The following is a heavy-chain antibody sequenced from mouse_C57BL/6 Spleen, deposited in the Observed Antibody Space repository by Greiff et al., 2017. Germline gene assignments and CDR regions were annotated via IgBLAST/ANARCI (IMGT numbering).Heavy chain of an antibody. CDR2: ISNGGGST. Sequence: EVLLVESGGGLVQPGGSLKLSCAASGFTFSDYYMYWVRQTPEKRLEWVAYISNGGGSTYYPDTVKGRFTISRDNAKNTLYLQMSRLKSEDTAMYYCARAYSSNVWYFDVWGTGTTVTVSS. CDR3: ARAYSSNVWYFDV. CDR1: GFTFSDYY. J-gene: IGHJ1*03. D-gene: IGHD2-5*01. V-gene: IGHV5-12*01.